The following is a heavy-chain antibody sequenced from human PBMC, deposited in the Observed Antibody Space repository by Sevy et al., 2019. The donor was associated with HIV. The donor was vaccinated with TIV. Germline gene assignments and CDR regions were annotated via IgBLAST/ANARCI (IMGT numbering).Heavy chain of an antibody. V-gene: IGHV5-51*01. J-gene: IGHJ4*02. D-gene: IGHD3-22*01. CDR2: IYPDDSET. CDR3: ATSRSGYFDSSGYYIY. CDR1: GYSFTNHW. Sequence: GESLKISCEGSGYSFTNHWIGWVRHMPGKGLEWMGIIYPDDSETRYSPSFQGQVTFSADKSISTAYLQWSSLKASDTAMYYCATSRSGYFDSSGYYIYWGQGTMVTVSS.